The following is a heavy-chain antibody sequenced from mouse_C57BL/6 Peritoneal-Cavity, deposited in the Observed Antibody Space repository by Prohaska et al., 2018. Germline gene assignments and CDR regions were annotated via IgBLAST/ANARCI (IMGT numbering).Heavy chain of an antibody. CDR1: GFSLSTSGMG. J-gene: IGHJ4*01. D-gene: IGHD2-4*01. CDR2: IYWDDDK. Sequence: QVTLKESGPGILQSSQTLSLTCSFSGFSLSTSGMGVSWIRQPSGKGLEWLEHIYWDDDKGYNPSLKSRLTISKDTSRNQVFLKISSVDTADTATYSYARRVDYDEAMDYWGQGTSVTVSS. V-gene: IGHV8-12*01. CDR3: ARRVDYDEAMDY.